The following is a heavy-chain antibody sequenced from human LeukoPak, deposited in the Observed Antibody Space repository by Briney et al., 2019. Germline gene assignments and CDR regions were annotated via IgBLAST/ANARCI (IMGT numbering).Heavy chain of an antibody. V-gene: IGHV1-18*01. Sequence: ASVKVSCKASGYTFTSCGISWVRQAPGQGLEWMGWISAYNGNTNYAQKLQARVTMTTDTSTSTAYMELRSLRSDDTAVYYCARDRTVTEEYYYMDVWGKGTTVTVSS. J-gene: IGHJ6*03. CDR3: ARDRTVTEEYYYMDV. CDR1: GYTFTSCG. CDR2: ISAYNGNT. D-gene: IGHD4-17*01.